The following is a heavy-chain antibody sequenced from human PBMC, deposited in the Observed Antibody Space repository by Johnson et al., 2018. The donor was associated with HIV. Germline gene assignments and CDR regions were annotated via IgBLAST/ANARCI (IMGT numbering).Heavy chain of an antibody. CDR2: ISYDGSNK. CDR1: GFTFSSYA. CDR3: AKGEAQEGWIQLQSYAFDF. D-gene: IGHD5-18*01. J-gene: IGHJ3*01. V-gene: IGHV3-30*04. Sequence: QVQLVESGGGVVQPGRSLRLSCAASGFTFSSYAMHWVRQAPGKGLEWVAGISYDGSNKYCADSVKGRFIISRDNARNTLYLQINSLRPEDSALYYCAKGEAQEGWIQLQSYAFDFWGRGTMVTVSS.